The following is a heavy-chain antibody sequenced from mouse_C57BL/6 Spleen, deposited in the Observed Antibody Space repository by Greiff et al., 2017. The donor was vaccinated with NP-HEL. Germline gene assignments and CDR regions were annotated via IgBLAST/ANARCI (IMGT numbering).Heavy chain of an antibody. V-gene: IGHV1-55*01. Sequence: QVQLQQPGAELVKPGASVKMSCKASGYTFTSYWITWVKQRPGQGLEWIGDIYPGSGSTNYNEKFKSKATLTVDTSSSTAYMQLSSLTSEDSAVYYCARDGVRSAWFAYWGQGTLVTVSA. CDR2: IYPGSGST. CDR1: GYTFTSYW. J-gene: IGHJ3*01. D-gene: IGHD1-1*01. CDR3: ARDGVRSAWFAY.